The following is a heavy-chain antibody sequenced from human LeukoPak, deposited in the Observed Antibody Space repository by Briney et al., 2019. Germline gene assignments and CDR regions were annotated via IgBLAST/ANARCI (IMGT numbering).Heavy chain of an antibody. V-gene: IGHV1-18*01. CDR1: GYTFTTYN. CDR2: ISGYNGNT. D-gene: IGHD3-22*01. J-gene: IGHJ3*02. CDR3: ASLKNYYDSSGYLVTDTFDI. Sequence: ASVKVSCKASGYTFTTYNINWVRQAPGQGLEWMGWISGYNGNTNYAQKLQGRVTMTTDTSTSTAYMELRSLKSDDTAVYYCASLKNYYDSSGYLVTDTFDIWGQGTMVTVSS.